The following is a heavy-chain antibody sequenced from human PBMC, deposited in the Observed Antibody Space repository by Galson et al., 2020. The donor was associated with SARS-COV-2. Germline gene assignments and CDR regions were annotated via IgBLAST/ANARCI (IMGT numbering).Heavy chain of an antibody. V-gene: IGHV3-7*01. Sequence: GGSLRLSCAASGFTFSSYWMNWVRQAPGKGLEWVANIKQDGNEKYYVDSVKGRFTISRDNAKNSLYLQINSLRAEDTAVYYCARAGPNCDGDCYYYIYYMDVWGKGTTVTVSS. D-gene: IGHD2-21*01. CDR1: GFTFSSYW. J-gene: IGHJ6*03. CDR3: ARAGPNCDGDCYYYIYYMDV. CDR2: IKQDGNEK.